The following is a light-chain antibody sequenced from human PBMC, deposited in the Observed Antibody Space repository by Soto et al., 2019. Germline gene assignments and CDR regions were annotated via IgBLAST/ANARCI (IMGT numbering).Light chain of an antibody. Sequence: DIVMTQSPDSLAVSLGERATINCKSSQSVLYSSNNKHCLAWYQQKPGQPPKLLIFGASTRESGVPDRFSGSGSGTDFTLTISSLQAEDVAVYYCQQYYTTPRTFGQGTKVEIQ. V-gene: IGKV4-1*01. J-gene: IGKJ1*01. CDR2: GAS. CDR1: QSVLYSSNNKHC. CDR3: QQYYTTPRT.